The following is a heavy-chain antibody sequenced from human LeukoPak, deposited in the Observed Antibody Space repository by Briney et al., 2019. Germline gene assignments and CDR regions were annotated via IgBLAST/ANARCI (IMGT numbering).Heavy chain of an antibody. CDR2: INPSGGST. D-gene: IGHD2-2*01. CDR1: GYTFTSYY. J-gene: IGHJ6*03. CDR3: ARGPIQYQLLKSYYYYYYMDV. V-gene: IGHV1-46*01. Sequence: ASVKVSCKASGYTFTSYYMHRVRQAPGQGLEWMGIINPSGGSTSYAQKFQGRVTITRNTSISTAYMELSSLRSEDTAVYYCARGPIQYQLLKSYYYYYYMDVWGKGTTVTVSS.